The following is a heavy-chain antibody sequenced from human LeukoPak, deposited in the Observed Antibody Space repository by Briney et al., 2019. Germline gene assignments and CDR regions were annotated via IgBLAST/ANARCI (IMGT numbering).Heavy chain of an antibody. Sequence: PGGSLRPSCAASGFTFSSYAMSWVRQAPGKGLEWVSAISGSGGSTYYADSVKGRFTISRDNSKNTLYLQMNSLRAEDTAVYYCAKVVGYGDSSGYPDYWGQGTLVTVSS. J-gene: IGHJ4*02. CDR2: ISGSGGST. V-gene: IGHV3-23*01. D-gene: IGHD3-22*01. CDR3: AKVVGYGDSSGYPDY. CDR1: GFTFSSYA.